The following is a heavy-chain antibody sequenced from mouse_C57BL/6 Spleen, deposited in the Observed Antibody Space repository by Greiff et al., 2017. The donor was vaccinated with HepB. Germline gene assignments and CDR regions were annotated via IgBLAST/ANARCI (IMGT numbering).Heavy chain of an antibody. CDR3: TRLNYDVWKYAMDY. D-gene: IGHD2-4*01. V-gene: IGHV1-15*01. J-gene: IGHJ4*01. CDR1: GYTFTDYE. Sequence: VQLQQSGAELVRPGASVTLSCKASGYTFTDYEMHWVKQTPVHGLEWIGAIDPETGGTAYNQKFKGKAILTADKSSSTAYMELRSLTSEDSAVYYCTRLNYDVWKYAMDYWGQGTSVTVSS. CDR2: IDPETGGT.